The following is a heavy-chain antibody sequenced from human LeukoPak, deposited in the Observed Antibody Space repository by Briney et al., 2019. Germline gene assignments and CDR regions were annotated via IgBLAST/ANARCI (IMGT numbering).Heavy chain of an antibody. Sequence: PSETLSLTCTVSGGSISSSSYYWGWIRQPPGKGLEWIGSIYYSGSTYYNPSLKSRVTISVDTSKNQFSLKLSSVTAADTAVYYCATTGDGTVTLDYWGQGTLVTVSS. CDR1: GGSISSSSYY. J-gene: IGHJ4*02. D-gene: IGHD4-17*01. CDR2: IYYSGST. V-gene: IGHV4-39*01. CDR3: ATTGDGTVTLDY.